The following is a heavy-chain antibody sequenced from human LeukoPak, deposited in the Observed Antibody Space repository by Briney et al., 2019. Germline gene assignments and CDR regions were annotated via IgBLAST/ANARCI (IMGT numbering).Heavy chain of an antibody. Sequence: GGSLRLSCAASGFTFSSYGMHWVRQAPGKGLEWVAFIRYDGSNKYYADSVKGRFTISRDNSKNTLYLRMNSLRAEDTAVYYCAKDPSLYSPGWGQGTLVTVSS. CDR1: GFTFSSYG. J-gene: IGHJ4*02. CDR2: IRYDGSNK. CDR3: AKDPSLYSPG. V-gene: IGHV3-30*02. D-gene: IGHD2-8*01.